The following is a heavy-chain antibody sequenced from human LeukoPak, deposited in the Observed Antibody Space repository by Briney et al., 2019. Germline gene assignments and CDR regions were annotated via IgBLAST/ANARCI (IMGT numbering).Heavy chain of an antibody. D-gene: IGHD3-9*01. CDR1: GFTFSSYS. J-gene: IGHJ6*04. CDR3: ARDGGYDILTGYYIGYYYYYGMDV. Sequence: GGSLRLSCAASGFTFSSYSMNWVRQAPGKGLQWVSSISISSSYIYYADSVKGRFTISRDNAKNSLYLQMNSLRAEDTAVYYCARDGGYDILTGYYIGYYYYYGMDVWGKGTTVTVSS. CDR2: ISISSSYI. V-gene: IGHV3-21*01.